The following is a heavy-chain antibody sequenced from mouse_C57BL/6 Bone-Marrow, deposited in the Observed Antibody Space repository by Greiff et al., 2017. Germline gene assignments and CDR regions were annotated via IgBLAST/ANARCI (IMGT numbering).Heavy chain of an antibody. CDR3: ASPNWDAWFAY. J-gene: IGHJ3*01. CDR1: GFTFSSYG. Sequence: EVKLVESGGDLVKPGGSLKLSCAASGFTFSSYGMSWVRQTPDKRLEWVATISSGGSYTYYPDSVKGRFTISRDNAKNTLYLQMSSLKSEDTAMYYCASPNWDAWFAYWGQGTLVTVSA. D-gene: IGHD4-1*01. V-gene: IGHV5-6*01. CDR2: ISSGGSYT.